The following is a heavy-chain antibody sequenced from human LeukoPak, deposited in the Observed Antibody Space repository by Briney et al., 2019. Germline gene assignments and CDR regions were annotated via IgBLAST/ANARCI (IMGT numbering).Heavy chain of an antibody. V-gene: IGHV4-59*08. Sequence: SETLSLTCTVSGGSISSYYWSWIRQPPGKGLEWIGYIYYSGSTNYNPSLKSRVTISVDTSKNQFSLKLSSVTAADTAVYYCARASSSWGSGFDYWGQGTLVTVSS. CDR3: ARASSSWGSGFDY. D-gene: IGHD6-13*01. CDR2: IYYSGST. CDR1: GGSISSYY. J-gene: IGHJ4*02.